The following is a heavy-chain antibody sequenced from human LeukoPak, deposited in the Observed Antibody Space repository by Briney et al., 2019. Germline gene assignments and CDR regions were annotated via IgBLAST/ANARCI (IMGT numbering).Heavy chain of an antibody. D-gene: IGHD5-24*01. J-gene: IGHJ5*02. CDR2: ISYTGVS. Sequence: SETLSLTCSVSGVSISRSYWIWIRQTPGKGPEWIGYISYTGVSSYNPSLKSRVTISVDTSKNQFSLNVSSVTAADTAVYYCARLPEGGYATSLGWIGPWGQGTRVTVSS. CDR1: GVSISRSY. CDR3: ARLPEGGYATSLGWIGP. V-gene: IGHV4-59*08.